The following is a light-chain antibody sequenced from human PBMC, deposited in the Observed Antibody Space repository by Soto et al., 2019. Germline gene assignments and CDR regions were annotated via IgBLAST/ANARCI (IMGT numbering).Light chain of an antibody. Sequence: QSVLTQPPSASGSPGQSVTISCTGTSSDIGTYDYVSWYQHLPDKAPKLIIYEVSKRPSGVPDRFSGSKSGNTASLTVSGLQAEDEGDYSCCSYTSTSNYVFGSGTKVTVL. CDR3: CSYTSTSNYV. CDR2: EVS. V-gene: IGLV2-8*01. CDR1: SSDIGTYDY. J-gene: IGLJ1*01.